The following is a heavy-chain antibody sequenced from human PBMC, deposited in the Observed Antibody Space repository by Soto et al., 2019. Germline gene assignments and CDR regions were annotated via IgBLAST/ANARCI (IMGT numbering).Heavy chain of an antibody. CDR3: ARGVRFGESLDY. D-gene: IGHD3-10*01. CDR2: INHSGST. CDR1: GGSFSGYY. V-gene: IGHV4-34*01. J-gene: IGHJ4*02. Sequence: PSETLSLTCAVYGGSFSGYYWSWIRQPPGKGLEWIGEINHSGSTNYNPSLKSRVTISVDTSKNQFSLKLSSVTAADTAVYYCARGVRFGESLDYWGQGTLVTVSS.